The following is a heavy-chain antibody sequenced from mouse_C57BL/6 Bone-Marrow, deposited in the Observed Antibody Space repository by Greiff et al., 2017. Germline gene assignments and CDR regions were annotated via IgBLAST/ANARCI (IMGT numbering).Heavy chain of an antibody. V-gene: IGHV1-26*01. D-gene: IGHD1-1*02. Sequence: VQLQQSGPELVKPGASVKISCKASGYTFTDYYMNWVKQSHGKSLEWIGDINPNNGGTSYNQKFKGKATLTVDKSSSTAYMELRSLTSEDSAVYYCARYGGVADWYFDVWGTGTTVTVSS. CDR1: GYTFTDYY. CDR3: ARYGGVADWYFDV. J-gene: IGHJ1*03. CDR2: INPNNGGT.